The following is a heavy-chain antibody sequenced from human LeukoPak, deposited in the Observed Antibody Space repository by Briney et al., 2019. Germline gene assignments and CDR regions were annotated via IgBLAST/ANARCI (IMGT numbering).Heavy chain of an antibody. D-gene: IGHD4-23*01. J-gene: IGHJ2*01. V-gene: IGHV1-18*04. Sequence: GESLKISCKGSGYSFTSYWIGWVRQAPGQGLEWMGWISAYNGNTNYAQKLQGRVTMTTDTSTSTAYMELRSLRSDDTAVYYCARGRRWSSHKSYGVWYFDLWGRGTLVTVSS. CDR2: ISAYNGNT. CDR3: ARGRRWSSHKSYGVWYFDL. CDR1: GYSFTSYW.